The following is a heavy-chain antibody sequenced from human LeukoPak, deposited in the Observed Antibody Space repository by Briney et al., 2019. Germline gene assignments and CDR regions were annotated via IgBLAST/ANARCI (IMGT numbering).Heavy chain of an antibody. CDR1: GYTFTSYA. Sequence: ASVTVSCKASGYTFTSYAMHWVRQAPGQRLEWMGWINAGNGNTKYSQKFQGRVTITRDTSATTAYMELSSLRSEDTAVYYCARHLIAVAVNHYYYGIDVWGQGTTVTVSS. D-gene: IGHD6-19*01. CDR2: INAGNGNT. V-gene: IGHV1-3*01. J-gene: IGHJ6*02. CDR3: ARHLIAVAVNHYYYGIDV.